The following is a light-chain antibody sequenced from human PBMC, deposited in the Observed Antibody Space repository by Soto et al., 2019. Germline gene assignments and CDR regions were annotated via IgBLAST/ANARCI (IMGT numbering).Light chain of an antibody. V-gene: IGKV3-15*01. J-gene: IGKJ1*01. CDR3: QQYNNWPPWT. CDR1: QSVSSN. Sequence: EIVMTQSPATLSVSPGERATLSCRASQSVSSNLAWSQQKPGQAPRLLIYGASTRATGIPARFSGSGSGTEFTLTISSLRSEDFASYYCQQYNNWPPWTFGQGTKVEVK. CDR2: GAS.